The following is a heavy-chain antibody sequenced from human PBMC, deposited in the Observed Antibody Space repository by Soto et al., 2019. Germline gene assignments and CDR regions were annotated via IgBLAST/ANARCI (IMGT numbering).Heavy chain of an antibody. J-gene: IGHJ4*02. CDR1: GYTFTSYY. D-gene: IGHD2-15*01. V-gene: IGHV1-46*03. CDR2: INPSGGT. Sequence: QVQLVQSGAEVKKPGASVKVSCKASGYTFTSYYMHWVRQAPGQGLEWMVIINPSGGTTYAQKFHGSVTMTRDTSTITVYMALSSLRSEDTAVYYCARVYCSGGGCYSIDYWGQGTPVTVSS. CDR3: ARVYCSGGGCYSIDY.